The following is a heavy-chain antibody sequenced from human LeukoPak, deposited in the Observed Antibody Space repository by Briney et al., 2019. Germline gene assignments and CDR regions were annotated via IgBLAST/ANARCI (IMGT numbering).Heavy chain of an antibody. CDR3: ARDHSPYYDSSGYYYYYYGMDV. J-gene: IGHJ6*02. Sequence: GASVKVSCKASGYXFTGYYIHWVRQAPGQGLEWMGWINPNSGGTNYAQKFQGRVTMTRDTSISTAYMELSRLRSDDTAVYYCARDHSPYYDSSGYYYYYYGMDVWGQGTTVTVSS. D-gene: IGHD3-22*01. CDR1: GYXFTGYY. CDR2: INPNSGGT. V-gene: IGHV1-2*02.